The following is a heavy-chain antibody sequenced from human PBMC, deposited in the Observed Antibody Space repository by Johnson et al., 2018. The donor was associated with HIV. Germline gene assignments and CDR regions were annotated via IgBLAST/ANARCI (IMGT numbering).Heavy chain of an antibody. CDR2: LKRKTDGGTT. V-gene: IGHV3-15*01. Sequence: VHLVESGGGLLQPGGSVRLSCAASGFTFSNAWMSWVRQAPGKGLEWVGRLKRKTDGGTTDYAAPVNGRFTISRDDSKNTLYLQMNSLKTEDTAVYYCTTGHYYDSSGDAFDIWVQGTMVTVSS. CDR1: GFTFSNAW. D-gene: IGHD3-22*01. CDR3: TTGHYYDSSGDAFDI. J-gene: IGHJ3*02.